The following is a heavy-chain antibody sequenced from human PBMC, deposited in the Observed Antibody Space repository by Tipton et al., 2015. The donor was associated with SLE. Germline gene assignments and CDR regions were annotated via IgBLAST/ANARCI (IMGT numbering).Heavy chain of an antibody. J-gene: IGHJ5*02. CDR2: ISGSGGST. D-gene: IGHD2-15*01. CDR1: GFTFDDYA. V-gene: IGHV3-23*01. CDR3: AKDHIVVVVAARRWFDP. Sequence: GSLRLSCAASGFTFDDYAMHWVRQAPGKGLEWVSGISGSGGSTYYADSVKGRFTISRDNSKNTLYLQMNSLRAEDTAVYYCAKDHIVVVVAARRWFDPWGQGTLVTVSS.